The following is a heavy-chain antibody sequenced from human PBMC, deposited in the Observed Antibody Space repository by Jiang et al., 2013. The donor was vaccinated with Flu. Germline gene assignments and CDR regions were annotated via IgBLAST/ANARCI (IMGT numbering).Heavy chain of an antibody. CDR3: ARDRLGTLSRWQQPIPYYYGMDV. J-gene: IGHJ6*02. Sequence: KVSCKASGYTFTGYYMHWVRQAPGQGLEWMGWINPNSGGTNYAQKFQGWVTMTRDTSISTAYMELSRLRSDDTAVYYCARDRLGTLSRWQQPIPYYYGMDVWGQGTTVTVSS. V-gene: IGHV1-2*04. D-gene: IGHD5-24*01. CDR2: INPNSGGT. CDR1: GYTFTGYY.